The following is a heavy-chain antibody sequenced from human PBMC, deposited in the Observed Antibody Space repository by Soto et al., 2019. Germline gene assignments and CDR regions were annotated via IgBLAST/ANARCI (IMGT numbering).Heavy chain of an antibody. J-gene: IGHJ4*02. D-gene: IGHD5-18*01. CDR1: GFTFSSYS. Sequence: PGGSLRLSCAASGFTFSSYSMNWVRQAPGKGLEWVSSISSSSSNIYYADSVKGRFTISRDNSKNSLYLQMNSLRAEDTAVYYCARTSVETYYFDYWGQGTLVTVSS. CDR3: ARTSVETYYFDY. V-gene: IGHV3-21*04. CDR2: ISSSSSNI.